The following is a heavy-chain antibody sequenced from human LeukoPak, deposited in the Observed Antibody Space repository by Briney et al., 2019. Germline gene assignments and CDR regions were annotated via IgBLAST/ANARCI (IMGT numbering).Heavy chain of an antibody. CDR2: IYTSGST. CDR1: GGSISSGSYY. Sequence: SQTLSLTCTVSGGSISSGSYYWSWIRQPAGKGLEWIGRIYTSGSTNYNPSLKSRVTISVDTSKNQFSLKLSSVTAADTAVYYCARNRAVTFDYWGQGTLVTVSS. V-gene: IGHV4-61*02. D-gene: IGHD4-11*01. J-gene: IGHJ4*02. CDR3: ARNRAVTFDY.